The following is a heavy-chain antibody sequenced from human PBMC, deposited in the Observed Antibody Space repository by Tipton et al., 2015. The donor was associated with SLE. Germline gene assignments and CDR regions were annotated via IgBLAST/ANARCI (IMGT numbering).Heavy chain of an antibody. J-gene: IGHJ6*02. CDR2: ISSSSITI. D-gene: IGHD3-3*01. CDR1: GFTFSSYA. CDR3: ARGAIFGVGYGVDV. V-gene: IGHV3-48*04. Sequence: SLRLSCTGSGFTFSSYAMTWVRQAPGKGLEWVSYISSSSITIHYADSVNGRFTVSRDNARNSLFLHMSNLRADDTALYYCARGAIFGVGYGVDVWGQGTTVTVSS.